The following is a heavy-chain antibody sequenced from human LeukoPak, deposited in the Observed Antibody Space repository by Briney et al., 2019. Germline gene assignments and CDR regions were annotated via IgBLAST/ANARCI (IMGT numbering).Heavy chain of an antibody. CDR3: AKSDKSLGHAFDI. Sequence: CPSLSCGASGFTLSSNHMSWVRQAPGKGLGWVSGITGGGDSTLYADSVKGRSTISRDNSKNTLYLQLSSLRAEDTAVYYCAKSDKSLGHAFDIWGQGTMVTAS. CDR2: ITGGGDST. V-gene: IGHV3-23*01. CDR1: GFTLSSNH. J-gene: IGHJ3*02.